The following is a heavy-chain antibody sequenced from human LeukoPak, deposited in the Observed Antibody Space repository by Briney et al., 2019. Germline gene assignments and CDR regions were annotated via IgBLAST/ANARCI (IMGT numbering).Heavy chain of an antibody. CDR1: GGTFSSYA. CDR3: ARGLNSYYDFWSGYSDY. J-gene: IGHJ4*02. Sequence: RISCKASGGTFSSYAISWVRQAPGQGLEWMGRIIPILGIANYAQKFQGRVTITADKSTSTAYMELSSLRSEDTAVYYCARGLNSYYDFWSGYSDYWGQGTLVTVSS. V-gene: IGHV1-69*04. D-gene: IGHD3-3*01. CDR2: IIPILGIA.